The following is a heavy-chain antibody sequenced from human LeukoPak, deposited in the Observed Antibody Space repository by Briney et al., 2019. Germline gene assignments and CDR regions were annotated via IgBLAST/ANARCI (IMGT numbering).Heavy chain of an antibody. D-gene: IGHD4-17*01. V-gene: IGHV3-23*01. CDR2: TIASGYST. Sequence: GGSLRLSCAASGFTFSSYAMTWVRQAPGKGLEWVSSTIASGYSTYYADSVKGRFTISRDNAKNSLYLQMNSLRAEDTALYYCAKEATVTTGVDYWGQGTLVTVSS. J-gene: IGHJ4*02. CDR3: AKEATVTTGVDY. CDR1: GFTFSSYA.